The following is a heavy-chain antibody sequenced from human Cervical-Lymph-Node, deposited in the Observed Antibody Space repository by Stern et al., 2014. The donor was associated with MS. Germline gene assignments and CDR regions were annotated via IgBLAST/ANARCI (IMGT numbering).Heavy chain of an antibody. CDR1: GGPISSYY. D-gene: IGHD4-17*01. CDR2: IDYSGGT. J-gene: IGHJ4*02. Sequence: QLQLQESGPGLVKPSETLSLTCTVSGGPISSYYWSWIRQPPGKGLEWIGYIDYSGGTNYNPSLKSRVTISVDTSKNQFSLKLSSVTAADTAVYHCARLTTVTAFDYWGQGTLVTVSS. CDR3: ARLTTVTAFDY. V-gene: IGHV4-59*01.